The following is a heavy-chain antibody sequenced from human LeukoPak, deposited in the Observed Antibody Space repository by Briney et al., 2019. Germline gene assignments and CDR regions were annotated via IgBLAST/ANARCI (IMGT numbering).Heavy chain of an antibody. CDR3: ATSLRGVPYYFDC. V-gene: IGHV1-18*01. J-gene: IGHJ4*02. Sequence: GASVKVSCTASGYTFTSYGISWVRQAPGQGLEWMGWISAYNGNTNYAQKLQGRVTMTTDTSTSTAYMELRSLRSDDTAVYYCATSLRGVPYYFDCWGQGTLVTVSS. D-gene: IGHD3-10*01. CDR2: ISAYNGNT. CDR1: GYTFTSYG.